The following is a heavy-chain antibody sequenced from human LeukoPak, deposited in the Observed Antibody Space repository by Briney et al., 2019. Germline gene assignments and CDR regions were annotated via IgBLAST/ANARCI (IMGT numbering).Heavy chain of an antibody. J-gene: IGHJ4*02. V-gene: IGHV3-23*01. D-gene: IGHD6-13*01. CDR3: GKDQNVAAAGFPYDY. Sequence: GGSLRLSCAASGFTFSNYAMSWVRPAPGKGLEWVSSISGSGDSTYYADSVKGRFTISRDNSKNTLYLQMNSLRAEDTAVYYCGKDQNVAAAGFPYDYWGQGTLVTVSS. CDR2: ISGSGDST. CDR1: GFTFSNYA.